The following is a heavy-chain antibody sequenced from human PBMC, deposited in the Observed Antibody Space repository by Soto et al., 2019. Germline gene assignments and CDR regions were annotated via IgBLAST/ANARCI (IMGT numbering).Heavy chain of an antibody. V-gene: IGHV3-30*03. CDR3: ARSVGSSSCYGGDYGMDV. CDR2: ISYDGSNK. CDR1: GFTFSSYG. Sequence: GGSLRLSCAASGFTFSSYGMHWVRQAPGKGLEWVAVISYDGSNKYYADSVKGRFTISRDNSKNTLYLQMNSLRAEDTAVYYCARSVGSSSCYGGDYGMDVWGQGTTVTVSS. J-gene: IGHJ6*02. D-gene: IGHD6-13*01.